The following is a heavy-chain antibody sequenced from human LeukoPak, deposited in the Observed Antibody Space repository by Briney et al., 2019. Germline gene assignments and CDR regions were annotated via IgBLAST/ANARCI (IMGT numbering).Heavy chain of an antibody. D-gene: IGHD6-13*01. Sequence: SQTLSLTCTVSGGSISSGSYYWRWIRQPAGKGLERIGRIYTSGSTNYNPSLKSRVTISVDTSKNQFSLKLSSVTAADTAVYYCARSESAGRVYWGQGTLVTVSS. V-gene: IGHV4-61*02. J-gene: IGHJ4*02. CDR1: GGSISSGSYY. CDR2: IYTSGST. CDR3: ARSESAGRVY.